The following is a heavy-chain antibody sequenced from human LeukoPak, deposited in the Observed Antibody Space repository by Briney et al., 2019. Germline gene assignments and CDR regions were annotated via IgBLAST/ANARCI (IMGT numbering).Heavy chain of an antibody. V-gene: IGHV4-30-4*01. CDR3: ARAPPNRLSSIAARRRYYFDY. J-gene: IGHJ4*02. Sequence: SETLSLTCTVSGGSFRSGDYYWSWIRQPPGKGLEWIGYNYNSGSTYYNPSLESRVIISEDMSKNQFSLKLSSVTAADTAVYYCARAPPNRLSSIAARRRYYFDYWGQGTLVTVSS. CDR1: GGSFRSGDYY. CDR2: NYNSGST. D-gene: IGHD6-6*01.